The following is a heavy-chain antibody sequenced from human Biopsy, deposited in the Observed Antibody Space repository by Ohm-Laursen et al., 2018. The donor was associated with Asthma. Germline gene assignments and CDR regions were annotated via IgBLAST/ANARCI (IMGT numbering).Heavy chain of an antibody. CDR3: ARDFYDSSGYLHFDY. J-gene: IGHJ4*02. V-gene: IGHV3-33*08. CDR1: GTHFGSYN. Sequence: SLRLSCAASGTHFGSYNMHWVRQAPGKGLEWVAVIWYDGSNKYYADSVKGRFTISRDNSKNTLYLQMNSLRAEDTAVYYCARDFYDSSGYLHFDYWGQGTLVTVSS. D-gene: IGHD3-22*01. CDR2: IWYDGSNK.